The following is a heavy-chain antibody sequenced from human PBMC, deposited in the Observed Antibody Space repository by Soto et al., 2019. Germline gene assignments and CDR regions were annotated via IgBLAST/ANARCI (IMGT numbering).Heavy chain of an antibody. CDR2: IYPMPGAT. J-gene: IGHJ5*02. V-gene: IGHV1-69*08. CDR1: GTIIDSYT. D-gene: IGHD6-6*01. CDR3: AREQTSSTSDSSFDL. Sequence: QVQLVQSGAEVKRPGSSVKISCHTSGTIIDSYTFNWVRQAPGQGLEWLGRIYPMPGATKYAQKFQDRVKMIADTSTNMVLMVLRGLTPEDTAVYFCAREQTSSTSDSSFDLWGQGTLVSVAS.